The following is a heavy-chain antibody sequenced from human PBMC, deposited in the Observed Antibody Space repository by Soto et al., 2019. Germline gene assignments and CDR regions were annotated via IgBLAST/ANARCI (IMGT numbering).Heavy chain of an antibody. CDR1: GGSISSLY. Sequence: QVLLQESGPGLVKPSETLSLTCTVSGGSISSLYWPWIRQPAGKGLEWIGRIFPSGDSNYNPSLTSRFSMSLDTSMIHFSLTVISVTAAATAVYYCARASWCKSEYECFAWLDFWGQRIPVTVSS. CDR2: IFPSGDS. CDR3: ARASWCKSEYECFAWLDF. D-gene: IGHD2-8*02. V-gene: IGHV4-4*07. J-gene: IGHJ4*02.